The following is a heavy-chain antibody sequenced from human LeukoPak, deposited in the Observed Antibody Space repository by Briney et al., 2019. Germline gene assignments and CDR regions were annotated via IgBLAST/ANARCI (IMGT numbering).Heavy chain of an antibody. J-gene: IGHJ4*02. D-gene: IGHD2-15*01. CDR3: TRGIGYCSGGSCYYDY. Sequence: VKGRFTISRDDSKSIAYLQMNSLKTEDTAVYYCTRGIGYCSGGSCYYDYWGQGTLVTVSS. V-gene: IGHV3-49*02.